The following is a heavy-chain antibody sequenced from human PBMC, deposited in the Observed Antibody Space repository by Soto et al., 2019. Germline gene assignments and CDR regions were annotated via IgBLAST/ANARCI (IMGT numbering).Heavy chain of an antibody. V-gene: IGHV3-73*01. CDR2: ILSKAGNYAT. J-gene: IGHJ4*02. CDR1: GFIFSGSA. CDR3: IRGGSPYYYDY. Sequence: EVQLVESGGGLVQPGGSLKLSCAASGFIFSGSAVHWVRQASGKGWEWVGRILSKAGNYATAYPASMKGRFTISRDDSENTAFLQMNSLKTEDTAVYYCIRGGSPYYYDYWGQGTLVAVSS.